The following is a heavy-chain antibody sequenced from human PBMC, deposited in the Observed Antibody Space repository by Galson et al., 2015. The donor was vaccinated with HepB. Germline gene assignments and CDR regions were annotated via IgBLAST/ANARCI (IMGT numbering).Heavy chain of an antibody. CDR3: AKDPYSSSSAADY. J-gene: IGHJ4*02. Sequence: SLRLSCAASGFTFSSYGMHWVRQAPGKGLEWVAVISYDGSNKYYADSVKGRFTISRDNSKNTLYLQMNSLRAEDTAVYYCAKDPYSSSSAADYWGQGTLVTVSS. V-gene: IGHV3-30*18. D-gene: IGHD6-13*01. CDR2: ISYDGSNK. CDR1: GFTFSSYG.